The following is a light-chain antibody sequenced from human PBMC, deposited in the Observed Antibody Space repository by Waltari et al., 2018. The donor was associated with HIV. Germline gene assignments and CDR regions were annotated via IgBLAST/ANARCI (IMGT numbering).Light chain of an antibody. CDR1: SSNIGNNY. CDR2: DNN. J-gene: IGLJ3*02. V-gene: IGLV1-51*01. Sequence: QSVLTQPPSVSAAPGQKVTISCSGSSSNIGNNYVSWYQQFPGTAPKLLIYDNNKRPSGIPDRCSGSKSGTSATLGITGLQTGDEVDYYCGTWDSSLSAGVFGGGTKLTVL. CDR3: GTWDSSLSAGV.